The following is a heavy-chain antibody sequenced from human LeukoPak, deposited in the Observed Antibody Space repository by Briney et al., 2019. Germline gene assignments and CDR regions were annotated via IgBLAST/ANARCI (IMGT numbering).Heavy chain of an antibody. CDR3: AKGGTIYQLLSADYFHH. D-gene: IGHD2-2*01. Sequence: GGSLRLSCAASGFTFSSYGMHWVRQPPGRGLAGVAFIRDNGNNEYSADSVRGRFTISRDNSRNTLYLQMNSLRPEDTAVYYCAKGGTIYQLLSADYFHHWGQGTLVTVSS. CDR2: IRDNGNNE. V-gene: IGHV3-30*02. J-gene: IGHJ1*01. CDR1: GFTFSSYG.